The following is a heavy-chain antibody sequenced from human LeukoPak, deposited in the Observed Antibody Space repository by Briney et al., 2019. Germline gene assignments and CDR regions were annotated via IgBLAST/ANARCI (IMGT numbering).Heavy chain of an antibody. Sequence: GGSLRLSCAASGFTFSSYWMSWVRQAPGKGLEWVANIKQDGSEKYYVDSVKGRFTIPRDNAKNSLYLQMNSLRAEDTAVYYCARDRLCGGDCYFDYWGQGTLVTVSS. J-gene: IGHJ4*02. CDR3: ARDRLCGGDCYFDY. D-gene: IGHD2-21*02. CDR2: IKQDGSEK. CDR1: GFTFSSYW. V-gene: IGHV3-7*01.